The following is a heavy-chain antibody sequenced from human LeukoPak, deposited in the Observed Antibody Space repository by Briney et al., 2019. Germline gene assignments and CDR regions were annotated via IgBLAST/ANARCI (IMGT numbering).Heavy chain of an antibody. Sequence: GGSLRLSCADSGFTFSSYSMNWVRQAPGKGLEWVSSISSSSSYIYYADSLKGRFTISRDKVKNSLYLQMNSLRAEDTAVYYCARGERWSDYWGQGTLVTVSS. J-gene: IGHJ4*02. CDR1: GFTFSSYS. CDR2: ISSSSSYI. D-gene: IGHD6-13*01. V-gene: IGHV3-21*01. CDR3: ARGERWSDY.